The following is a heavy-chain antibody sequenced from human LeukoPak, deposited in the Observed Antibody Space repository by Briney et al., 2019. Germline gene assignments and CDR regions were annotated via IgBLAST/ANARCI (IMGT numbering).Heavy chain of an antibody. V-gene: IGHV4-59*11. CDR1: GGSISNHY. J-gene: IGHJ4*02. D-gene: IGHD3-10*01. CDR2: ISYSGDT. CDR3: ARERPMVRGVIITDSFDY. Sequence: SETLSLTCTVSGGSISNHYWSWIRQPPGKGLEWIGFISYSGDTTYSPSLKTRLTISIDTSRIQFSLKLTSVTAADTAVYYCARERPMVRGVIITDSFDYWGQGTLVTVSS.